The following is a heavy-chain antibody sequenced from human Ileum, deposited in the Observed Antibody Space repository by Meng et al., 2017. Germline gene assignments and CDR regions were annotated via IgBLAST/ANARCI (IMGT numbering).Heavy chain of an antibody. D-gene: IGHD3-22*01. CDR2: MSFDGSKI. V-gene: IGHV3-30*03. CDR3: AFGVCGSNCYYLES. CDR1: GFTFSSYG. Sequence: QVQLVEFGGGVVQPGGAWRLSCSASGFTFSSYGMHWVRQALGKGLEWVALMSFDGSKIFYGDSVKGRFTISRDNSKNTLYLQMNSLRAEDTAVYYCAFGVCGSNCYYLESWGQGTLVTVSS. J-gene: IGHJ4*02.